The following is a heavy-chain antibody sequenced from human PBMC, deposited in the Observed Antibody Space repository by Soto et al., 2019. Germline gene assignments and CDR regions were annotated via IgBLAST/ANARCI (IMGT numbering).Heavy chain of an antibody. D-gene: IGHD1-26*01. V-gene: IGHV1-69*06. CDR2: IIPIFGTA. Sequence: SVKVSCKASGGTFSSYAISWVRQAPGQGLEWMGGIIPIFGTANYAQKFQGRVTITADKSTSTAYMELSSLRSEDTAVYYCARDQGPYSGSYSAFDYWGQGILVTVSS. CDR3: ARDQGPYSGSYSAFDY. J-gene: IGHJ4*02. CDR1: GGTFSSYA.